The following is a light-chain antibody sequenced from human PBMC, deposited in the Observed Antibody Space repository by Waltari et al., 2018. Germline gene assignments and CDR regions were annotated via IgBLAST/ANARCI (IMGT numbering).Light chain of an antibody. V-gene: IGKV1-33*01. CDR2: DAS. J-gene: IGKJ4*02. CDR1: QNIYNF. Sequence: DIQMTQSPSSLSASVGDRVTITCQASQNIYNFLNWYQQKPGKVPKLLIYDASNLETGVPSRVSGSGFGTDFTFTITSLQPEDIATYYWQQYGLTFGGGTKVEIK. CDR3: QQYGLT.